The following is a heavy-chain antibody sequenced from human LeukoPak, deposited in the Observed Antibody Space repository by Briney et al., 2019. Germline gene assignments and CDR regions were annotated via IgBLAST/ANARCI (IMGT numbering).Heavy chain of an antibody. D-gene: IGHD6-19*01. V-gene: IGHV1-2*02. CDR3: ARDLRSGWYGSTVDY. CDR1: GYTFTGYY. J-gene: IGHJ4*02. CDR2: INPNSGGT. Sequence: ASVKVSCKASGYTFTGYYMHWVRQAPGQGLEWMGWINPNSGGTNYAQKFQGRVTMTRDTSISTAYMELSRLRSDDTAVHYCARDLRSGWYGSTVDYWGQGTLVTVSS.